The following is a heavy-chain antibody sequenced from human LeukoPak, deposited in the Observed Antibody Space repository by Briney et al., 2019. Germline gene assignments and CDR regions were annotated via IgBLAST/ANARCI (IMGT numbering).Heavy chain of an antibody. Sequence: APVKVSCEASGYTFTGYYMHWVRQAPGQGLEWMGWINPNSGGTNYAQKFQGRVTMTRDTSISTAYMELSRLRSDDTAVYYCARSPDILTGENFDYWGQGTLVTVSS. CDR2: INPNSGGT. D-gene: IGHD3-9*01. CDR3: ARSPDILTGENFDY. V-gene: IGHV1-2*02. J-gene: IGHJ4*02. CDR1: GYTFTGYY.